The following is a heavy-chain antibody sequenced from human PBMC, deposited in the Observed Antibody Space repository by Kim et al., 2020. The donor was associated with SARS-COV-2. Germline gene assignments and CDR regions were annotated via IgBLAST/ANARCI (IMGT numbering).Heavy chain of an antibody. CDR2: ISSSSSTI. D-gene: IGHD3-22*01. CDR3: ARDSRYDSSGYYLSYYYYGMDV. Sequence: GGSLRLSCAASGFTFSSYSMNWVRQAPGKGLEWVSYISSSSSTIYYADSVKGRFTISRDNAKNSLYLQMNSLRDEDTAVYYCARDSRYDSSGYYLSYYYYGMDVWGQGTTVTVSS. CDR1: GFTFSSYS. J-gene: IGHJ6*02. V-gene: IGHV3-48*02.